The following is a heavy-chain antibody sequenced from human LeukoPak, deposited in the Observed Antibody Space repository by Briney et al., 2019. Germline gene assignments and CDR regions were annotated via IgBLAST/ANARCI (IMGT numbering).Heavy chain of an antibody. V-gene: IGHV3-7*01. CDR3: ARELGYYDSSGYYGY. D-gene: IGHD3-22*01. CDR1: GFTFSSYW. CDR2: IKQDGSEK. Sequence: GGSLRLSCAASGFTFSSYWMSWVRQAPGKGLEWVANIKQDGSEKHYVDSVKGRFTISRDNAKNSLYLQMNSLRAEDTAVYYCARELGYYDSSGYYGYWGQGTLVTVSS. J-gene: IGHJ4*02.